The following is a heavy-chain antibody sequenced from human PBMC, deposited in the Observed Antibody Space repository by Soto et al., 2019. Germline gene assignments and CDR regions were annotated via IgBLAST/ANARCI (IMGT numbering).Heavy chain of an antibody. CDR2: IIPILGIA. Sequence: ASVKVSCKASGGTFSSYAISWVRQAPGQGLEWMGGIIPILGIANYAQKFQGRVTITADKSTSTAYMELSSLRSEDTAVYYCARDSFGGSYSWFDPWGQGTLVTVSS. CDR3: ARDSFGGSYSWFDP. J-gene: IGHJ5*02. CDR1: GGTFSSYA. D-gene: IGHD1-26*01. V-gene: IGHV1-69*10.